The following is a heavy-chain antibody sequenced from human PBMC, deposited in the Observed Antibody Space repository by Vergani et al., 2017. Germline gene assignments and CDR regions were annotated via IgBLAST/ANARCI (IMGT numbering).Heavy chain of an antibody. J-gene: IGHJ6*02. D-gene: IGHD3-10*01. CDR1: GSSISSYY. Sequence: QVQLQESGPGLVKPSETLSLTCTVSGSSISSYYWSWIRQPPGKGLEWIGYIYYSGSTNYNPSLKSRVTISVDTSKNQFSLKLSSVTAADTAVYYCARDTRYYYGSGSYSVPYYYYGMDVWGQXP. CDR3: ARDTRYYYGSGSYSVPYYYYGMDV. V-gene: IGHV4-59*01. CDR2: IYYSGST.